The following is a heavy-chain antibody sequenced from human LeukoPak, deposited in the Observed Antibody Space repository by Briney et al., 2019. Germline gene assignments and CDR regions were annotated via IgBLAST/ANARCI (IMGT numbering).Heavy chain of an antibody. CDR1: GYTFTSYG. CDR2: ISAYNGNT. D-gene: IGHD3-3*01. V-gene: IGHV1-18*01. J-gene: IGHJ4*02. Sequence: GASVKVSCKASGYTFTSYGISWVRQAPGQGLEWMGWISAYNGNTNYAQKLQGRVTMTTDTSTSTAYMELRSLRSDDTAVYYCARLSHPEYYDFWSGYFRYWGQGTLVTVS. CDR3: ARLSHPEYYDFWSGYFRY.